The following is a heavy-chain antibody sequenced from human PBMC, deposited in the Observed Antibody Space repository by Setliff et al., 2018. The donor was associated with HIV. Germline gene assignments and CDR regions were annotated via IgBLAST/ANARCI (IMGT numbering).Heavy chain of an antibody. CDR3: AKDPPTLQWAFDY. V-gene: IGHV3-30*02. CDR2: IRYDGSEK. J-gene: IGHJ4*02. D-gene: IGHD2-8*01. Sequence: PGGSLRLSCAASGFIFGNFGLHWVRQAPGEGLEWVTFIRYDGSEKFYADSVKGRFTISRDNSENTLYLQMNSLRPEDTAIYYCAKDPPTLQWAFDYWGQGTLVTVS. CDR1: GFIFGNFG.